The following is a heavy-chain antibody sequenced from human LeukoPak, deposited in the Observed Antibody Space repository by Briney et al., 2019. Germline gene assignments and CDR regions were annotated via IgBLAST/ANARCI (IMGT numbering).Heavy chain of an antibody. J-gene: IGHJ4*02. CDR1: GFTFSSYA. CDR2: ISGSGGST. CDR3: AKDIRPYGSGSYSYFDY. V-gene: IGHV3-23*01. D-gene: IGHD3-10*01. Sequence: GGSLRLSCAASGFTFSSYAMSWVRQAPGKGLEWVSAISGSGGSTYYADSVKGRFTISRDNSKNTLYLQMNSLRAEDTAMYYCAKDIRPYGSGSYSYFDYWGQGTLVTVSS.